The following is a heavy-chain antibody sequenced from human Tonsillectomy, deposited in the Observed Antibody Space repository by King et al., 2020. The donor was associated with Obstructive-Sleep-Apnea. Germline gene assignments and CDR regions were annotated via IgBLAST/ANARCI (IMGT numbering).Heavy chain of an antibody. V-gene: IGHV3-7*04. CDR3: AKDGYYYVSGSYSRDYYYGMDV. Sequence: VQLVESGGGLVQPGGSLRLSCAASGFTFSSYWMSWVRQAPGKGLEWVANIKQDGSEKYYVDSVKGRFTISRDNAKNSLYLQMNSLRAEDTAWYYWAKDGYYYVSGSYSRDYYYGMDVWGQGTTVTVSS. J-gene: IGHJ6*02. CDR2: IKQDGSEK. D-gene: IGHD3-10*01. CDR1: GFTFSSYW.